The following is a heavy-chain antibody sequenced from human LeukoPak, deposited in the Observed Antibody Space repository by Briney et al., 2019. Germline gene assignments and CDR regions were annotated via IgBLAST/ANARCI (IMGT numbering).Heavy chain of an antibody. V-gene: IGHV4-39*07. CDR3: ARAPSSAYDFWSGYYRNYFDY. CDR1: GGSISSSSYY. D-gene: IGHD3-3*01. J-gene: IGHJ4*02. CDR2: IYYSGST. Sequence: SETLSLTCTVSGGSISSSSYYWGWIRQPPGKGLEWIGSIYYSGSTYYNPSLKSRVTISVDTSKNQFSLKLSSVTAADTAVYYCARAPSSAYDFWSGYYRNYFDYWGQGTLVTVSS.